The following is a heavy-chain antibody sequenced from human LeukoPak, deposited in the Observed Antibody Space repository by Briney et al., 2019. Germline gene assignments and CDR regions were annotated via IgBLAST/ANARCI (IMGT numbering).Heavy chain of an antibody. J-gene: IGHJ4*02. CDR2: ISSSSSYI. CDR3: ARDKITMVRGVIENFDY. CDR1: GFTFSNYA. V-gene: IGHV3-21*01. D-gene: IGHD3-10*01. Sequence: GGSLRLSCTASGFTFSNYAVNWVRQAPGKGLEWVSSISSSSSYIYYADSVKGRFTISRDNAKNSLYLQMNSLRAEDTAVYYCARDKITMVRGVIENFDYWGQGTLVTVSS.